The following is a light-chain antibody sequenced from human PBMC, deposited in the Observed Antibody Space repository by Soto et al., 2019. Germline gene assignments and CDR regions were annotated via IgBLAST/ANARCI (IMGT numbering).Light chain of an antibody. J-gene: IGKJ4*01. Sequence: DIRMTQSPSTLSASVVDIVTLTCRASQSISSWLAWYQQKPGKAPKLLIYDASSLESGVPSRFSGSGSGTEFTLTISSLQPDDFATYYCQQYNSYSPLTFGGGTKVDI. V-gene: IGKV1-5*01. CDR3: QQYNSYSPLT. CDR1: QSISSW. CDR2: DAS.